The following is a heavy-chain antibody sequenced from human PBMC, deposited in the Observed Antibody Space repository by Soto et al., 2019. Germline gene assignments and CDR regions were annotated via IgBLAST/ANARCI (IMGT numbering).Heavy chain of an antibody. CDR3: AIVAAGNYYYYGMDV. Sequence: SETLSLTCAGYGGSFRGYYGSWSRQPPGKGLEWIGEINHSGSTNYNPSLKSRVTISVDTSKNQFSLKLSSVTAADTAVYYCAIVAAGNYYYYGMDVWGQGTTVT. V-gene: IGHV4-34*01. D-gene: IGHD6-13*01. CDR1: GGSFRGYY. CDR2: INHSGST. J-gene: IGHJ6*02.